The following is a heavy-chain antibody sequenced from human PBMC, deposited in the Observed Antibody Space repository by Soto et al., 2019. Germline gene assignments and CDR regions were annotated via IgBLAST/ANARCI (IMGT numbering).Heavy chain of an antibody. CDR3: ASDSSGPY. Sequence: PGGSLRLSCAASGFIFSHYTMNWVRQPPGKGLEWVAAISGNSNYIYYTDSVRGRFTISRDNAKDSLYLQLSSLRVEDTAVYFCASDSSGPYWGQGTLVTVSS. D-gene: IGHD6-19*01. CDR1: GFIFSHYT. CDR2: ISGNSNYI. J-gene: IGHJ4*02. V-gene: IGHV3-21*01.